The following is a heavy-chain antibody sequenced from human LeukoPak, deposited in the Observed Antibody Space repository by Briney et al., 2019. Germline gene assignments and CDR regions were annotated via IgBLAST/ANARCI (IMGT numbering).Heavy chain of an antibody. D-gene: IGHD2-2*02. V-gene: IGHV5-51*01. CDR2: IYPGDSDI. CDR1: GYSFTSYW. J-gene: IGHJ5*02. CDR3: ARHEDIVVVPAAIGGNWFDP. Sequence: GESLKISCKGSGYSFTSYWIGWVRQMPGKGLEWMGIIYPGDSDIRYSPSFQGQVTLSADKSIRTAYLQWSSLKASDTAMYYCARHEDIVVVPAAIGGNWFDPWGQGTLVTVSS.